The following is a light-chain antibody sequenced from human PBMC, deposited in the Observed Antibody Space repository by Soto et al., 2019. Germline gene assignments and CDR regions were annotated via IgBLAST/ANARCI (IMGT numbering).Light chain of an antibody. Sequence: DIVMTQSPDSLAVSLGERATINCKSSQSVLFSSNNKNYLAWYQQKAGQPPKLLIYWASTRESGVPDRFSGSGSGTDFTLTISSLQAEDVAVYYCQQYYVNPKTFGQGTKVEIK. CDR2: WAS. CDR3: QQYYVNPKT. J-gene: IGKJ1*01. V-gene: IGKV4-1*01. CDR1: QSVLFSSNNKNY.